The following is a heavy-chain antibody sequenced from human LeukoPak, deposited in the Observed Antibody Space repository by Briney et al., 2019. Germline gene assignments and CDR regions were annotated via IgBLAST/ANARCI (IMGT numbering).Heavy chain of an antibody. D-gene: IGHD3-3*01. V-gene: IGHV3-23*01. Sequence: GGSLRLSCAASGFTFSSYAMSWVRQTPGKGLEWVSAISGSGGSTYYADSVKGRFTISRDNSKNTLYLQMNSLRAEDTAVYYCAKDGVTIFGVVINSYNWFDPWGQGTLVTVSS. CDR2: ISGSGGST. CDR3: AKDGVTIFGVVINSYNWFDP. J-gene: IGHJ5*02. CDR1: GFTFSSYA.